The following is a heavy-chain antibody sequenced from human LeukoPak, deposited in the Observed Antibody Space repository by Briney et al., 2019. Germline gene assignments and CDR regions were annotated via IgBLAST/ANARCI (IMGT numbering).Heavy chain of an antibody. D-gene: IGHD6-19*01. CDR1: GYSFTNYW. J-gene: IGHJ4*01. CDR2: IDPSDSYT. Sequence: GESLKISCKGSGYSFTNYWISWVRQMPGKGLEWMGRIDPSDSYTNYSPSFQGHVTISADKSISTAYLRWSILKASDTAMYYCARHEGIAVADYWGQGTLVTVSS. CDR3: ARHEGIAVADY. V-gene: IGHV5-10-1*01.